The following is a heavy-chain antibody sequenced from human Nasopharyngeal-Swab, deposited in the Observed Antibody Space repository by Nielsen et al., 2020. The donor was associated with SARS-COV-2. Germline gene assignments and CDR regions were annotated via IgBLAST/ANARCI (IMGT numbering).Heavy chain of an antibody. CDR3: SRSGYSYCSAPDY. D-gene: IGHD5-18*01. CDR1: GGSIRDYY. J-gene: IGHJ4*02. V-gene: IGHV4-59*08. Sequence: SETLSLTCTVSGGSIRDYYWSWIRQPPGKGLEWIGYIYDNGSTKYNRSVKSQVTISIDTSKNQFSLNLNSVTAADTAVYYCSRSGYSYCSAPDYWGQGTLVTVSS. CDR2: IYDNGST.